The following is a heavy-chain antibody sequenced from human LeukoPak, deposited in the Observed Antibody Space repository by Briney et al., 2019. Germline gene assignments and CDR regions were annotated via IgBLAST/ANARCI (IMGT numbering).Heavy chain of an antibody. D-gene: IGHD5-12*01. Sequence: GRSLRLSCAASGFTFSSYAMHWVRQAPGKGLEWVAVISYDGSNKYYADSVKGRFTISRDNSKNTLYLQMNSLRAEDTALYYCAKDVVATIGDGPIDYWGQGTLVTVSS. J-gene: IGHJ4*02. CDR2: ISYDGSNK. CDR3: AKDVVATIGDGPIDY. V-gene: IGHV3-30-3*01. CDR1: GFTFSSYA.